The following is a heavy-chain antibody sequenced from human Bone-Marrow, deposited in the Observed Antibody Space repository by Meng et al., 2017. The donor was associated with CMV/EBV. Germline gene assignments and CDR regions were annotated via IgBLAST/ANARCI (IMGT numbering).Heavy chain of an antibody. CDR1: GYTFTGYY. J-gene: IGHJ6*02. CDR3: ARASPPKTRQYYDFWSAPRAGMDV. V-gene: IGHV1-2*02. D-gene: IGHD3-3*01. Sequence: ASVKVSCKASGYTFTGYYMHWVRQAPGQRLEWMGWINPNSGGTNYAQKFQGRVTMTRDTSISTAYMELSRLRSDDTAVYYCARASPPKTRQYYDFWSAPRAGMDVWGQGTTVTVSS. CDR2: INPNSGGT.